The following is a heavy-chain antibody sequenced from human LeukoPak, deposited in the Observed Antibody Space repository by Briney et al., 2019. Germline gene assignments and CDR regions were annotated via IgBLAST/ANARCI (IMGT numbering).Heavy chain of an antibody. CDR1: GGSISSYY. D-gene: IGHD6-13*01. CDR2: IYYSGST. J-gene: IGHJ4*02. Sequence: NPSETLSLTCTVSGGSISSYYWSWIRQPPGKGLEWIGYIYYSGSTNYNPSLKSRVTISVDTSKNQFSLDLSSVTAADTAVYYCARHGIVDSSRKYYFDYWGQGTLVTVSS. CDR3: ARHGIVDSSRKYYFDY. V-gene: IGHV4-59*08.